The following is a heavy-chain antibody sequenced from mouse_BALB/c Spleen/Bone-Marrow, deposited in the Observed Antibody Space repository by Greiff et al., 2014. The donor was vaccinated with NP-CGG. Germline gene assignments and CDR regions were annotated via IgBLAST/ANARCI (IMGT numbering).Heavy chain of an antibody. D-gene: IGHD1-2*01. J-gene: IGHJ1*01. CDR3: ARPGYYGYQDV. Sequence: EVQLHQSGGGLVPPGGSLKLSCAASGFDFSRYWMTWVRQAPGKGLEWIGEINPDSSTINYTPSLKEKFIISRDNAKNTLYLQMSKVRSEDTALYYCARPGYYGYQDVWGAGTTVTVSS. CDR2: INPDSSTI. V-gene: IGHV4-1*02. CDR1: GFDFSRYW.